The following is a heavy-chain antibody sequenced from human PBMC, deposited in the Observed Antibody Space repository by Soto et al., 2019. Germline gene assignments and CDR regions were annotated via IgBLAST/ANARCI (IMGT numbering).Heavy chain of an antibody. Sequence: PSETLSLTCTVSGVSISSYYWSWIRQPPGKGLEWIGYIYYTGNTKYNPSLKSRVTISVDTSKNQFSLKLSSVTAADTAVYYCARDYWTAYSRSWKVSVPWGQGIVRTVAS. CDR3: ARDYWTAYSRSWKVSVP. CDR1: GVSISSYY. CDR2: IYYTGNT. D-gene: IGHD6-13*01. V-gene: IGHV4-59*12. J-gene: IGHJ5*02.